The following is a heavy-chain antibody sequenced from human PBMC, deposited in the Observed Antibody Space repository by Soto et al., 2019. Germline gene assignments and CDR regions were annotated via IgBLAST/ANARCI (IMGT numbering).Heavy chain of an antibody. CDR3: AKGDGASYCSSTSCSIDY. CDR2: ISWDGSSP. V-gene: IGHV3-43*01. Sequence: EVQLVESGGVVVQPGGSLRLSCAASGFTFDDYTMHWVRQGPGKGLEWVSLISWDGSSPYYADSVKGRFTISRDNSNNSLYLQMNSLRTEDTALYYCAKGDGASYCSSTSCSIDYWGQGTLVTVSS. D-gene: IGHD2-2*01. CDR1: GFTFDDYT. J-gene: IGHJ4*02.